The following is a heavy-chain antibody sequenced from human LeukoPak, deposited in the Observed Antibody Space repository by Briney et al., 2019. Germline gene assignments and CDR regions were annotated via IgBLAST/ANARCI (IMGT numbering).Heavy chain of an antibody. V-gene: IGHV4-34*01. D-gene: IGHD3-10*01. CDR1: GGSFSGYY. CDR3: ARVRPRITMVQGVLTSAPDY. CDR2: INHSGST. Sequence: SETLSLNCAVYGGSFSGYYWSWIRQPPGKGLEWIREINHSGSTNYNPSLKSRVTISVDTSKNQFSLKLSSVTAADTAVYYCARVRPRITMVQGVLTSAPDYWGQGTLVTVSS. J-gene: IGHJ4*02.